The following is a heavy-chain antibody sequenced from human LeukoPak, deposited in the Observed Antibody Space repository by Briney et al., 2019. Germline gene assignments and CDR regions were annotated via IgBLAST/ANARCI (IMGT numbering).Heavy chain of an antibody. V-gene: IGHV3-30*03. CDR1: GFSFRSYG. CDR3: ARTREQWQVLDY. J-gene: IGHJ4*02. D-gene: IGHD6-19*01. CDR2: ISHEGSNK. Sequence: GGSLRLSCAASGFSFRSYGMHWVRQAPGKGLEWVAVISHEGSNKYYGDSVKGRFTISRDNSKNMVYLQMNSLRAEDTAVYFCARTREQWQVLDYWGQGTLVTVSS.